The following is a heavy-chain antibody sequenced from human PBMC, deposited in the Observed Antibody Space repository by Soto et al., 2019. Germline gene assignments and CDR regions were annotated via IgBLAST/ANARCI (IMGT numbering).Heavy chain of an antibody. D-gene: IGHD4-17*01. CDR1: GGSISGYY. V-gene: IGHV4-59*01. CDR2: IYYSGST. CDR3: ARDSGYGDPFDY. J-gene: IGHJ4*02. Sequence: PSGTLSLTCTVSGGSISGYYWSWIRQPPGKGLEWIGYIYYSGSTNYSPSLKSRVTISVDTSKNQFSLRLSSVTAADTAVYYCARDSGYGDPFDYWGQGTLVTVS.